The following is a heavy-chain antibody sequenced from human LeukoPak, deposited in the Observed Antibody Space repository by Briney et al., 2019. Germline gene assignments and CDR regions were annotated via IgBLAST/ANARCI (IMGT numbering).Heavy chain of an antibody. D-gene: IGHD3-10*01. J-gene: IGHJ4*02. Sequence: GGSLRLSCAASGFTFSSYSMNWVRQAPGKGLEWVSSISSSSSYIYYADSVKGRFTISRDNANNSLYLQMNSLRAEDTAVYHCASRGVIINYFDYWGQGTLVTVSS. V-gene: IGHV3-21*01. CDR1: GFTFSSYS. CDR3: ASRGVIINYFDY. CDR2: ISSSSSYI.